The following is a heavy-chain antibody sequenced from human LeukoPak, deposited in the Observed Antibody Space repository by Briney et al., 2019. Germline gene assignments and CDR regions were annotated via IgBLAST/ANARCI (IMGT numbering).Heavy chain of an antibody. Sequence: GGSLRLSCAASGFTFSSYAMSWVRQAPGKGLEWVSAISGSGGSTYYADSVKGRFTISRDNSKNTLYLQMTSLRAEDTAVYYCAKDLELRFLGWLRPFDYGGQGTLVTVPS. CDR2: ISGSGGST. D-gene: IGHD3-3*01. CDR3: AKDLELRFLGWLRPFDY. V-gene: IGHV3-23*01. J-gene: IGHJ4*02. CDR1: GFTFSSYA.